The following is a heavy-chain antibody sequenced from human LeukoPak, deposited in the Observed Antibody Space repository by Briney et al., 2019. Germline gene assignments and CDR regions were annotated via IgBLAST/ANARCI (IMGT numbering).Heavy chain of an antibody. CDR2: ISWDGGST. CDR3: AKDLYYYGSGSQPTPAY. D-gene: IGHD3-10*01. J-gene: IGHJ4*02. V-gene: IGHV3-43*01. CDR1: GFTFDDYT. Sequence: GGSLRLSCAASGFTFDDYTMHWVRQAPGKGLEWVSLISWDGGSTYYADSVKGRFTISRDNSKNSLYLQMNSLRTEDTALYYCAKDLYYYGSGSQPTPAYWGQGTLVTVSS.